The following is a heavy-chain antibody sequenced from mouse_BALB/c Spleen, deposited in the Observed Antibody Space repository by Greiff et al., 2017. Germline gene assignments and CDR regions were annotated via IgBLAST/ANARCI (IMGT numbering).Heavy chain of an antibody. J-gene: IGHJ1*01. CDR1: GYTFTSYD. CDR2: IFPGDGST. V-gene: IGHV1-85*01. Sequence: QVQLKQSGAELVKPGASVKLSCKASGYTFTSYDINRVRQRPEQGLEWIGWIFPGDGSTKYNEKFKGKATLTTDKSSSTAYMQLSRLTSEDSAVYFCARRRHYYGYWYFDVWGAGTTVTVSS. CDR3: ARRRHYYGYWYFDV. D-gene: IGHD1-2*01.